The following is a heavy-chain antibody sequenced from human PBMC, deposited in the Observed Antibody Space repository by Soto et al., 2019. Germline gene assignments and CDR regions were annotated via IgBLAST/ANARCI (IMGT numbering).Heavy chain of an antibody. CDR3: ARVAVDTAMVSFDY. CDR1: GGTFSSYT. V-gene: IGHV1-69*02. J-gene: IGHJ4*02. Sequence: QVQLVQSGAEVKKPGSSVKVSCKASGGTFSSYTISWVRQAPGQGLEWMGRIIPILGIANYAQKFQGRVTITADKSTSTAYVGMSSLRSEDTAVYYCARVAVDTAMVSFDYWGQGTLVTVSS. D-gene: IGHD5-18*01. CDR2: IIPILGIA.